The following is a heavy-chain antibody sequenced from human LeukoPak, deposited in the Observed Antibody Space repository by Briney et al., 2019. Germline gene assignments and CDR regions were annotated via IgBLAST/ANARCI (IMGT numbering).Heavy chain of an antibody. J-gene: IGHJ5*02. CDR2: INPKSGGT. CDR3: ARNLPYRDPNRRGYCSSTSCRSNWFDP. D-gene: IGHD2-2*01. Sequence: ASVKVSCKASGYTFTGYYMHWVRQAPGQGLEWMGWINPKSGGTNYAQKFQGRVTMTRDTSISTAYMELSRLRSDDTAVYYCARNLPYRDPNRRGYCSSTSCRSNWFDPWGQGTLVTVSS. V-gene: IGHV1-2*02. CDR1: GYTFTGYY.